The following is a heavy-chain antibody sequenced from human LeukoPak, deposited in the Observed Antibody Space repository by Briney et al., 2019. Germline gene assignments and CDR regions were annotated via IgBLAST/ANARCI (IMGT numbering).Heavy chain of an antibody. J-gene: IGHJ4*02. D-gene: IGHD5-18*01. Sequence: GRSLRLSCAASGFTFSSYGMHWVRQAPGKGLDWVAFTSYDGTKNYYADSVKGRFTISRDNSKNTLFLQINSLRPEDTAVYYCARLGEDSYGYQTDFDYWGQGTLVTVSS. CDR3: ARLGEDSYGYQTDFDY. CDR1: GFTFSSYG. V-gene: IGHV3-30*03. CDR2: TSYDGTKN.